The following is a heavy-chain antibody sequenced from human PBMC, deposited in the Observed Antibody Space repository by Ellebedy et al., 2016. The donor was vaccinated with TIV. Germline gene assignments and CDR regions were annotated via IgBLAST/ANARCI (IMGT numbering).Heavy chain of an antibody. CDR2: IYYSGST. V-gene: IGHV4-31*03. J-gene: IGHJ6*02. CDR1: GGSISSGGYY. CDR3: ARDYAPQNYDILTGYYPYYYYGMDV. D-gene: IGHD3-9*01. Sequence: SETLSLTCTVSGGSISSGGYYWSWIRQYPGKGLEWIGYIYYSGSTYYNPSLKSRVTISVDTSKNQFSLKLSSVTAADTAVYYCARDYAPQNYDILTGYYPYYYYGMDVWGQGTTVTVSS.